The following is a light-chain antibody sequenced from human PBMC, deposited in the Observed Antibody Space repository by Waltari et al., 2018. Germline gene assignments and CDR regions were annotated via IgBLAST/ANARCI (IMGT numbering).Light chain of an antibody. V-gene: IGKV3-11*01. J-gene: IGKJ1*01. Sequence: EIVLTQSPATRSLSPGARATLPCRASQNITSYLAWYQHKPGQAPRLLIYAVSNRATGIPARFSGSGSGTDFTLTISSLQSEDSAVYYCQQYNNWPPGTFGQGTRVEV. CDR3: QQYNNWPPGT. CDR1: QNITSY. CDR2: AVS.